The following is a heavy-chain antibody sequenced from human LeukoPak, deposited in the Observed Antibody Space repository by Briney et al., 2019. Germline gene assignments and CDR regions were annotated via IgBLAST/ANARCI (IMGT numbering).Heavy chain of an antibody. V-gene: IGHV3-7*01. CDR2: IKQDGSEK. Sequence: GGSLTHSCAASGFTFSSYWMSWVRQAPGKGLEWVANIKQDGSEKYYVDSVKGRFTISRDNAKNSLYLQMNSLRAEDTAVYYCARPPDYDILTGTGAFDIWGQGTMVTVSS. CDR3: ARPPDYDILTGTGAFDI. J-gene: IGHJ3*02. CDR1: GFTFSSYW. D-gene: IGHD3-9*01.